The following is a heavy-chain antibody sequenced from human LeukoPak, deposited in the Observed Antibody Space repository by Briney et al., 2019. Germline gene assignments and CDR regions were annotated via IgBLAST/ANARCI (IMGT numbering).Heavy chain of an antibody. D-gene: IGHD5-24*01. J-gene: IGHJ4*02. CDR1: RYTFSNYD. Sequence: ASVKVSCTASRYTFSNYDINWVRQATGQGLEWMGWMSPNSGNTGYAQKFQGRVTMTRNTSISTAYMELSSLRSEDTAVYYCARGGDGYNVFDYWGQGTLVTVSS. CDR2: MSPNSGNT. V-gene: IGHV1-8*01. CDR3: ARGGDGYNVFDY.